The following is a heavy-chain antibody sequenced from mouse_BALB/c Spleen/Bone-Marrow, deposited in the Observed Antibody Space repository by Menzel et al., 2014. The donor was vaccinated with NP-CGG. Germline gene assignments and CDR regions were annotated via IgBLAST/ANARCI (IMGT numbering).Heavy chain of an antibody. Sequence: VQLQQSGAELVRPGSSVKISCKASGYAFSAYWMIWVKQRPGQGLEWIGQIYPGDGDTNYNGKFKGKATLTADKSSSTAYMQLSSLPSEDSAVYFCARSGYGSNYDYWGQGTTLTVSS. CDR3: ARSGYGSNYDY. CDR1: GYAFSAYW. V-gene: IGHV1-80*01. D-gene: IGHD1-1*01. J-gene: IGHJ2*01. CDR2: IYPGDGDT.